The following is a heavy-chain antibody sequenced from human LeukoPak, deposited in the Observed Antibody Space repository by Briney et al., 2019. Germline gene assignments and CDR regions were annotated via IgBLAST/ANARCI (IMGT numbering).Heavy chain of an antibody. J-gene: IGHJ2*01. CDR3: ARGGRDTGPYWYFDL. D-gene: IGHD3-10*01. CDR1: GGSISSYY. Sequence: KPSETLSLTCTVSGGSISSYYWSWIRQPPAKGLEWVGYIYYSGSTNYNPSLNSRVTISVDTSKNQFPLKLSSVTAADTAVYYCARGGRDTGPYWYFDLWGRGTLVTVSS. V-gene: IGHV4-59*01. CDR2: IYYSGST.